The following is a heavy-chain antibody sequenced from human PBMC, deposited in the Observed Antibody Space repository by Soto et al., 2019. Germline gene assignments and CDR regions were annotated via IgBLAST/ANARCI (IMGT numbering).Heavy chain of an antibody. Sequence: SEPLSLTCAVSGGSISSGGCCCSWIRQPPGKGLEWIGDINHSGSTNYNPSLKSRVTISVDTSKNQFSLKLTSVTAADTAVYYCARDKITGLFDYWGQGTLVTVSS. CDR3: ARDKITGLFDY. CDR2: INHSGST. V-gene: IGHV4-30-2*01. D-gene: IGHD2-8*02. J-gene: IGHJ4*02. CDR1: GGSISSGGCC.